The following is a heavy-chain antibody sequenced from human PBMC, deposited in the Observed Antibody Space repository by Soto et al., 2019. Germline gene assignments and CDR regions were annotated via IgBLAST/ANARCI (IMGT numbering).Heavy chain of an antibody. Sequence: SVKVSCKASGFTFTSSAVQWVRQARGQRLEWIGWIVVGSGNTNYAQKFQERVTITRDMSTSSAYMELSSLRSEDTAVYYCAAAYYYDSSGTHGFDPWRQGTLVPVSS. D-gene: IGHD3-22*01. CDR2: IVVGSGNT. V-gene: IGHV1-58*01. J-gene: IGHJ5*02. CDR3: AAAYYYDSSGTHGFDP. CDR1: GFTFTSSA.